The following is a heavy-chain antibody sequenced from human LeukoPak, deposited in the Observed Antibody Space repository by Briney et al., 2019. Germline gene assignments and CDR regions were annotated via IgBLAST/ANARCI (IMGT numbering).Heavy chain of an antibody. J-gene: IGHJ5*02. CDR1: GGSIRSSSYY. V-gene: IGHV4-39*01. Sequence: PSETLSLTCTVSGGSIRSSSYYWGWIRQPPGKGLEWIGTIYYNGATQYNPSLKSRVTMSVDTSKNQFSLKLSSVTAADTAVYYCASLPVERWFDPWGQGTLVTVSS. CDR3: ASLPVERWFDP. D-gene: IGHD1-26*01. CDR2: IYYNGAT.